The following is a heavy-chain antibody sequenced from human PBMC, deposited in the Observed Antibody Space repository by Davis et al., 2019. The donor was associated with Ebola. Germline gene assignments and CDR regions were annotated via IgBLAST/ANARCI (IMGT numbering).Heavy chain of an antibody. CDR2: INHSGST. CDR1: GGSFSGYY. J-gene: IGHJ4*02. CDR3: ARGGYYYGSGSYYTTIDY. Sequence: MPSETLSLTCAVYGGSFSGYYWSWIRQPPGKGLEWIGEINHSGSTTYNPSLKSRVTISVDTSKNQFSLKLSSVTAADTAVYYCARGGYYYGSGSYYTTIDYWGQGTLVTVSS. V-gene: IGHV4-34*01. D-gene: IGHD3-10*01.